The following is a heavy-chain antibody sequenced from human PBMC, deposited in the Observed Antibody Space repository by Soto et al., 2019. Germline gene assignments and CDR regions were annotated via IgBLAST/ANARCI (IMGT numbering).Heavy chain of an antibody. Sequence: GSLRLSCAASGFTFSDYAVNWVRQAPGRGLEWISFISYTSATTHYADSVRGRFTISRDNANNSLYLEMNSLRDEDTAVYFCARDTSRYTYGSFYFDHWGQGALVTVSS. J-gene: IGHJ4*02. D-gene: IGHD5-18*01. V-gene: IGHV3-48*02. CDR3: ARDTSRYTYGSFYFDH. CDR2: ISYTSATT. CDR1: GFTFSDYA.